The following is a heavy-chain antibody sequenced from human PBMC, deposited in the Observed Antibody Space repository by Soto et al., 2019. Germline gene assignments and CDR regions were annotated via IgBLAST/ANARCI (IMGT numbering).Heavy chain of an antibody. V-gene: IGHV4-34*01. CDR3: ARFYGDYVWYFDY. CDR2: INHSGST. D-gene: IGHD4-17*01. J-gene: IGHJ4*02. CDR1: GGSFSGYY. Sequence: SETLSLTCAVYGGSFSGYYWSWIRQPPGKGLEWIGEINHSGSTNYNPSLKSRVTISVDTSKNQFSLKLSSVTAADTAVYYCARFYGDYVWYFDYWGQGTLVTSPQ.